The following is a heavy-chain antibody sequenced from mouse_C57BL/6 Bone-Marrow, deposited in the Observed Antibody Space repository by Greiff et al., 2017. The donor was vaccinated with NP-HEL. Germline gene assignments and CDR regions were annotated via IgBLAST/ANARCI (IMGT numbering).Heavy chain of an antibody. J-gene: IGHJ4*01. Sequence: EVQGVESGGDLVKPGGSLKLSCAASGFTFSSYGMSWVRQTPDKRLEWVATISSGGSYTYYPDSVKGRFTISRDNAKNTLYLQMSSLKSEDTAMYYCARHQSGNYFYAMDYWGQGTSVTVSS. CDR2: ISSGGSYT. V-gene: IGHV5-6*01. D-gene: IGHD2-1*01. CDR1: GFTFSSYG. CDR3: ARHQSGNYFYAMDY.